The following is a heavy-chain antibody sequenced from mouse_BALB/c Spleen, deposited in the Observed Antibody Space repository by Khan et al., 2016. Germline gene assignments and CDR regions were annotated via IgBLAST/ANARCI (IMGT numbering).Heavy chain of an antibody. CDR2: IHYSGST. CDR3: AGRIYYGNSVDY. CDR1: GYSITSGYS. Sequence: EVQLQESGPDLVKPSQSLSLTCTVTGYSITSGYSWHWIRQFPGNKLEWMGYIHYSGSTNYNPSLKSRISITRDTSKNQFFLQLNSVTTEDTARYYCAGRIYYGNSVDYWGQGTTLTVSS. J-gene: IGHJ2*01. V-gene: IGHV3-1*02. D-gene: IGHD2-1*01.